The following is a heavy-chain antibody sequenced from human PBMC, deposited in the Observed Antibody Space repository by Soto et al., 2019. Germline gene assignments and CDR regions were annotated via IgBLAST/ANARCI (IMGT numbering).Heavy chain of an antibody. CDR3: ARDRGGYSGYDYYYYYYGMDV. D-gene: IGHD5-12*01. J-gene: IGHJ6*02. CDR2: ISYDGSNK. V-gene: IGHV3-30-3*01. Sequence: PGGSLRLSCAASGFTFSSYAMHWVRQAPGKGLEWVAVISYDGSNKYYADSVKGRFTISRDNSKNTLYLQMNSLRAEDTAVYYCARDRGGYSGYDYYYYYYGMDVWGQGTTVTVSS. CDR1: GFTFSSYA.